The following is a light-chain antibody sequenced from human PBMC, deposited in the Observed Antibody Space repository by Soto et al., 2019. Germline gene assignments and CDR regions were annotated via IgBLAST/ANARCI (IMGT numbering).Light chain of an antibody. J-gene: IGKJ5*01. CDR2: GAS. V-gene: IGKV3-15*01. Sequence: EIVMTQSPATLSVSPGERATLSCRASQSVSSTLAWYQQKPGQAPRLLIYGASTRATGIQARFSGSRSGTEFTLTISSLQSEEFAVYYCQQYNNWPPTFGQGTRLEIK. CDR1: QSVSST. CDR3: QQYNNWPPT.